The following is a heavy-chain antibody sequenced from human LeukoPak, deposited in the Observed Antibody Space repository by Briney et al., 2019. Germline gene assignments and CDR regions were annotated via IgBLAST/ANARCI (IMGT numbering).Heavy chain of an antibody. D-gene: IGHD2/OR15-2a*01. V-gene: IGHV1-18*01. CDR3: ARVWDPIVYPPICYFDY. CDR1: GYTFTSYG. Sequence: GASVKVSCKASGYTFTSYGISWVRQAPGQGLEWMGWISAYNGNTNYAQKLQGRVTMTTDTSTSTAYMELRSLRSDDTAVYYCARVWDPIVYPPICYFDYWDQGTLVTVSS. CDR2: ISAYNGNT. J-gene: IGHJ4*02.